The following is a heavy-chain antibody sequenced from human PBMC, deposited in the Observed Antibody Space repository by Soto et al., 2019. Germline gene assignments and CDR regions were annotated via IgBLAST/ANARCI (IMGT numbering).Heavy chain of an antibody. V-gene: IGHV3-23*04. D-gene: IGHD1-26*01. CDR3: AKDRTGGWEVARKDYFDY. CDR2: ISGSGGST. CDR1: GFTFDDYA. J-gene: IGHJ4*02. Sequence: EVQLVESGGGLVQPGRSLRLSCAASGFTFDDYAMHWVRQAPGKGLEWVSGISGSGGSTYYADSVKGRFTISRDNSKNTLYLQMNSLRAEDTAVYYCAKDRTGGWEVARKDYFDYWGQGTLVTVSS.